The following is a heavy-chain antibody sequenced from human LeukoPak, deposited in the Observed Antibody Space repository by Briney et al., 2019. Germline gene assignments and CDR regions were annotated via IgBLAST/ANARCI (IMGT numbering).Heavy chain of an antibody. CDR2: IYYSGTT. V-gene: IGHV4-39*07. CDR1: GGSISSSSYY. Sequence: SETLSLTCTVSGGSISSSSYYWGWIRQPPGKGLEWIGSIYYSGTTYYNPSLKSRVTISVDTSKNQFSLKLSSVTAADTAVYYCARPLSPYCSSTSCYYVYWGQGTLVTVSS. J-gene: IGHJ4*02. D-gene: IGHD2-2*01. CDR3: ARPLSPYCSSTSCYYVY.